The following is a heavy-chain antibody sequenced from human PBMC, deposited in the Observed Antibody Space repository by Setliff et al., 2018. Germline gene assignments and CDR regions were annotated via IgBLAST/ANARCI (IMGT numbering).Heavy chain of an antibody. CDR2: IATYKTDTET. CDR1: GYTFAKYG. D-gene: IGHD1-26*01. Sequence: ASVKVSCKAFGYTFAKYGTSWVRQAPGQGLEWMGWIATYKTDTETNYAQKFRGRVTLTRDTSTSTIYMEPRSLTSDDSSTYYCARGQTVGPNSGKDYWGQGTLVTVSS. V-gene: IGHV1-18*01. J-gene: IGHJ4*02. CDR3: ARGQTVGPNSGKDY.